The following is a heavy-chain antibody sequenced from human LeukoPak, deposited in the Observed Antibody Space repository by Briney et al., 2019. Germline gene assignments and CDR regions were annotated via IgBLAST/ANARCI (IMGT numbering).Heavy chain of an antibody. CDR1: GGTFSSYT. CDR3: ARSGSGSYYKSGIFDY. CDR2: IIPILGIA. J-gene: IGHJ4*02. V-gene: IGHV1-69*02. D-gene: IGHD3-10*01. Sequence: ASVKVSCKASGGTFSSYTISWVRQAPGQGLEWMGRIIPILGIANYAQKFQGRVTITADKSTSTAYMELSSLRSEDTAVYYCARSGSGSYYKSGIFDYWGQGTLSPSPQ.